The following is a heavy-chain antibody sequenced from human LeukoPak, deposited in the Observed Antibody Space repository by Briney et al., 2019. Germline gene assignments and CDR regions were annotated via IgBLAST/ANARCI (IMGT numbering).Heavy chain of an antibody. CDR1: GFTFSSYG. CDR3: ARSDWFDP. V-gene: IGHV3-74*01. CDR2: IRSDGSTT. Sequence: GGSLRLSCAASGFTFSSYGMHWVRQAPGKGLVWVSRIRSDGSTTAYADSVKGRFTISRDNAKNTLYLQMNSLRAEDTAVYYCARSDWFDPWGQGTRVTVS. J-gene: IGHJ5*02.